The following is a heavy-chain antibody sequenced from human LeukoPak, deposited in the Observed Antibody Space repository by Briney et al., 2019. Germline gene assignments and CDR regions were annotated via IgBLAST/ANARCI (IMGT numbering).Heavy chain of an antibody. Sequence: SETLSLTCTVSGGSISSYYWSWIRQPPGKGLEWIGYIYYSGSTNYNPSLKSRVTISVDTSKNLFSLKLSSVTAADTAVYYCARGLYCSSTSCYISWFDPWGQGTLVTVSS. J-gene: IGHJ5*02. D-gene: IGHD2-2*02. V-gene: IGHV4-59*01. CDR3: ARGLYCSSTSCYISWFDP. CDR2: IYYSGST. CDR1: GGSISSYY.